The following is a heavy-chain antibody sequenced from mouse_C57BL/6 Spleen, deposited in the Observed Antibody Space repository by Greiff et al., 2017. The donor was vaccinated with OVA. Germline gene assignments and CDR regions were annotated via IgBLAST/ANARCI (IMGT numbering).Heavy chain of an antibody. D-gene: IGHD2-2*01. Sequence: VQRVESGAELVKPGASVKISCKASGYAFSSYWMNWVKQRPGKGLEWIGQIYPGDGDTNYNGKFKGKATLTADKSSSTAYMQLSSLTSEDSAVYFCARSMVTTAYWYFDVWGTGTTVTVSS. V-gene: IGHV1-80*01. CDR1: GYAFSSYW. J-gene: IGHJ1*03. CDR2: IYPGDGDT. CDR3: ARSMVTTAYWYFDV.